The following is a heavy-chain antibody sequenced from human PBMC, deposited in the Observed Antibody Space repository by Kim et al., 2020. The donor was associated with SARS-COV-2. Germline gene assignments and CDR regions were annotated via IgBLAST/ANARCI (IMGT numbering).Heavy chain of an antibody. V-gene: IGHV3-23*01. D-gene: IGHD3-16*01. CDR1: GFTFSDFA. CDR2: ISGRGDYT. Sequence: GGSLRLSCAASGFTFSDFAMAWVRQAPGKGLDWVSGISGRGDYTYYAGSVKGRSTISRDNSKNTLYLSMDSLSADDTAVYYCARGSVHLWSLGGGLWYFDLWGRGTLFTVSS. CDR3: ARGSVHLWSLGGGLWYFDL. J-gene: IGHJ2*01.